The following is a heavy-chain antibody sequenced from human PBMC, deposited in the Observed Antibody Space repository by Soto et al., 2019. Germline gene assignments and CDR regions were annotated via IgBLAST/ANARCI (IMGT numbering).Heavy chain of an antibody. CDR1: GYPFSDNQ. V-gene: IGHV1-2*02. J-gene: IGHJ5*02. Sequence: QVQLVQSGSEVKKPGASVKVSCKASGYPFSDNQIHWLRRAPGQGLEWMGRINPKSDDTNYAQKFQGRVTMTRDTSIDTAYLELTGLTSDDTATYYCARNPSLDYIRWGLDPWGQGTLVTVSS. CDR3: ARNPSLDYIRWGLDP. CDR2: INPKSDDT. D-gene: IGHD4-4*01.